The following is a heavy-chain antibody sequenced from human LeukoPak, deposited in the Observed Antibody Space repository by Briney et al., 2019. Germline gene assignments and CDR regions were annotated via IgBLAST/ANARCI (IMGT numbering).Heavy chain of an antibody. V-gene: IGHV5-51*01. Sequence: GESLKISCKGSGYIFPDYWIGWVRQMPGKGLEWMGIIYPDDSDTRYSPSFQGQVSISVDKSISTAYLQWSSLKASDTAMYFCARLRRVGPTFGIGYFDFWGQGTLVIVSS. CDR3: ARLRRVGPTFGIGYFDF. CDR2: IYPDDSDT. J-gene: IGHJ4*02. D-gene: IGHD1-26*01. CDR1: GYIFPDYW.